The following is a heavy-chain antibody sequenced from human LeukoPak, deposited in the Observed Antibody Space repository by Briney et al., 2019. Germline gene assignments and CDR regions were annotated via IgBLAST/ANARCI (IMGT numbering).Heavy chain of an antibody. Sequence: GGSLRLSCAASGFTFSSHWMHWVRQAPGKGLEWVASINSDGSEGYYADVVKGRFTISRDNAKNSLYLQINSLRAEDTAVYYCARSSYSSSSSVWGQGTMVTVSS. CDR1: GFTFSSHW. CDR2: INSDGSEG. CDR3: ARSSYSSSSSV. D-gene: IGHD6-6*01. J-gene: IGHJ3*01. V-gene: IGHV3-7*03.